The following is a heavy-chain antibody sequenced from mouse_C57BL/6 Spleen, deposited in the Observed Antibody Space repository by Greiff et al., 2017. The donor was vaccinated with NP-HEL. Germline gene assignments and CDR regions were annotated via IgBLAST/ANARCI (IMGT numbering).Heavy chain of an antibody. Sequence: VQLQQSGPVLVKPGASVKMSCKASGYTFTDYYMNWVKQSHGKSLEWIGVINPYNGGTSYNQKFKGKATLTVDKSSRTAYMELNSLTSEDSAVYYCARDYYGSSYDYFDYWGQGTTLTVSS. D-gene: IGHD1-1*01. CDR2: INPYNGGT. J-gene: IGHJ2*01. V-gene: IGHV1-19*01. CDR1: GYTFTDYY. CDR3: ARDYYGSSYDYFDY.